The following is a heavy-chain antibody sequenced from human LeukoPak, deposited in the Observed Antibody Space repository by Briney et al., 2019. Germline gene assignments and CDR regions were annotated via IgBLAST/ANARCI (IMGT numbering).Heavy chain of an antibody. CDR1: GFTFSSYG. D-gene: IGHD1-26*01. J-gene: IGHJ4*02. CDR2: IWYDGSNK. CDR3: AILVEGKFDY. Sequence: GGSLRLSCAASGFTFSSYGMHWVRQAPGKGLEWVAVIWYDGSNKYYADSVKGRFTISRDNSKNTLYLQMNSLRAEDTAVYYCAILVEGKFDYWSQGTLVTVSS. V-gene: IGHV3-33*01.